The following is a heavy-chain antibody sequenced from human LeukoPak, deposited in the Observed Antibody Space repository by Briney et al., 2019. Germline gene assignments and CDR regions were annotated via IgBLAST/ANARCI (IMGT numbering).Heavy chain of an antibody. Sequence: SETLSLTSTVSGYSISSGYYWGWIRQPPGKGLEWIGSIYHSGSTYYNPSLKSRVTISVDTSKNQFSLKLSSVTAADTAVYYCARDIRYCSSTSCYTSPWGQGTMVTVSS. V-gene: IGHV4-38-2*02. J-gene: IGHJ3*01. CDR2: IYHSGST. D-gene: IGHD2-2*02. CDR1: GYSISSGYY. CDR3: ARDIRYCSSTSCYTSP.